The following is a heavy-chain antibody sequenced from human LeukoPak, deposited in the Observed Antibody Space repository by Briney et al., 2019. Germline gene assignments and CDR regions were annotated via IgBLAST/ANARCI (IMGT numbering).Heavy chain of an antibody. J-gene: IGHJ4*02. CDR2: INHSGST. CDR3: ARGGIAGSFDY. Sequence: SETLSLTCAVYGGSFSGYYWSWIRQPPGKGLEWIGEINHSGSTNYNPSLKSRVTISVDTSKNQFSLKLSSVTAEDTAVYYCARGGIAGSFDYWGQGTLVTVSS. CDR1: GGSFSGYY. D-gene: IGHD6-13*01. V-gene: IGHV4-34*01.